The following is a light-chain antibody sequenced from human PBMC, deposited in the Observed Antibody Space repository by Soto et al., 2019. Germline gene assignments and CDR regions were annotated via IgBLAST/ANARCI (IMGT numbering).Light chain of an antibody. CDR1: SGSFAGNS. J-gene: IGLJ2*01. CDR2: EDD. Sequence: NFILTQPRSVSESPGKTVTISCTRDSGSFAGNSVQWYQQRPGSAPTTVIYEDDQRPSGVPNRFSGSIDTSSRSASLTISGLQSEDEADYYCQSYDTSDLVFGGGTQLTVL. V-gene: IGLV6-57*04. CDR3: QSYDTSDLV.